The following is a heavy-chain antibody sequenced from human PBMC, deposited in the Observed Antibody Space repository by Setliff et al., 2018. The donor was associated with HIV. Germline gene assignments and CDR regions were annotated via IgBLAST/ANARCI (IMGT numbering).Heavy chain of an antibody. V-gene: IGHV3-66*02. CDR1: GFTVSSNY. CDR3: ARELYREWDY. CDR2: IYGGGTT. D-gene: IGHD3-10*01. Sequence: QPGGSLRLSCAASGFTVSSNYMSWVRQAPGKGLEWVSVIYGGGTTHYADSVKGRFTISRDNSKNTVYLQMNSLRVEDTAVYYCARELYREWDYWGQGTLVTVSS. J-gene: IGHJ4*02.